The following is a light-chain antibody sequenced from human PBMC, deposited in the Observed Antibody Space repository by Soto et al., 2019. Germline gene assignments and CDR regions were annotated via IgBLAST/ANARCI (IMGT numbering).Light chain of an antibody. Sequence: DIQLTQSPSSLSASVGDRVTITCRASQSISGWLAWYQQKPGKAPNLLIYDASSLQSGVPSRFSGSGSGTEFTLTISSLQSEDFAIYYCQQYKSWPPITFGQGTRLEIK. V-gene: IGKV1-5*01. CDR2: DAS. J-gene: IGKJ5*01. CDR1: QSISGW. CDR3: QQYKSWPPIT.